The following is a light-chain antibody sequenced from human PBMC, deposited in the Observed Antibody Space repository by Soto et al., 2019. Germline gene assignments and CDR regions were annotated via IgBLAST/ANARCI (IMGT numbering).Light chain of an antibody. J-gene: IGLJ1*01. CDR3: TSYTSSSIGV. Sequence: QSALTQPASVSGSPGQSITISCTGTSSDVGAYNYVSWYQQHPGKAPKLLIYEVSNRPSGVSYRFSGSKSGNTASLTISGLQAEDEADYYCTSYTSSSIGVFGTGTKLTVL. CDR2: EVS. CDR1: SSDVGAYNY. V-gene: IGLV2-14*01.